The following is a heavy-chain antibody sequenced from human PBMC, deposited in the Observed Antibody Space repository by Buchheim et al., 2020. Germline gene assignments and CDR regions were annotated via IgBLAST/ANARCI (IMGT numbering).Heavy chain of an antibody. CDR1: GFTFSSYW. V-gene: IGHV3-7*01. D-gene: IGHD3-9*01. CDR2: IKQDGSEK. Sequence: EVQLVVSGGGLVQPGGSLRLPCAASGFTFSSYWMSWVRQAPGKGLGWVANIKQDGSEKYYVDSVKGRFTISRDNAKNSLYLQMNSLRAEDTAVYYCARDLSPYFPPDQHDYWGQGTL. J-gene: IGHJ4*02. CDR3: ARDLSPYFPPDQHDY.